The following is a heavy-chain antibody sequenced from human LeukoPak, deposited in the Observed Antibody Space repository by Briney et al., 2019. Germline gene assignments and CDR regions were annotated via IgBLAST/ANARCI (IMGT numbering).Heavy chain of an antibody. CDR3: AKENFGGGGCSGYGGYYFDY. J-gene: IGHJ4*02. D-gene: IGHD5-12*01. CDR1: GFTFSSYG. V-gene: IGHV3-30*02. Sequence: PGGSLRLSYAASGFTFSSYGMYWVRQAPGKGLEWVAFTRYDGSNKYYADSVKGRFTISRDNSKNTLYLKMNSLRAEDTALYYCAKENFGGGGCSGYGGYYFDYWGQGTLVTVSS. CDR2: TRYDGSNK.